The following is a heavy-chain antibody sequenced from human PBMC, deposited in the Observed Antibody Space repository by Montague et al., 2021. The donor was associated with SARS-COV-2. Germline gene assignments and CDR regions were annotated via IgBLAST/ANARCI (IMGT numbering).Heavy chain of an antibody. Sequence: SETLSLTCNVAGGSMSGYNWSWIRQPQGKGLQWIGSMYNSENTSYNPYLKSRVTISVDTSKKQFSLRLSSVTAADTAVYFCARGINSAGSYYYHLDVWGQGTTVTVSS. CDR3: ARGINSAGSYYYHLDV. CDR2: MYNSENT. V-gene: IGHV4-59*01. CDR1: GGSMSGYN. J-gene: IGHJ6*02. D-gene: IGHD2-21*01.